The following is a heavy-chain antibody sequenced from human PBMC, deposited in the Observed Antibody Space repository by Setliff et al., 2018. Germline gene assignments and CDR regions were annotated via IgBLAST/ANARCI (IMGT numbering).Heavy chain of an antibody. J-gene: IGHJ4*02. CDR3: ARDQYSSGWYGAPESYFDC. Sequence: PSETLSLTCTVSGDSISSYYWSWIRRPPGKGLEWIGYIHNGGSTKYNPSLGSRITMSVDTSKNQFSLKLSSVTAADTAFYYCARDQYSSGWYGAPESYFDCWGQGILVTVSS. D-gene: IGHD6-19*01. V-gene: IGHV4-59*01. CDR1: GDSISSYY. CDR2: IHNGGST.